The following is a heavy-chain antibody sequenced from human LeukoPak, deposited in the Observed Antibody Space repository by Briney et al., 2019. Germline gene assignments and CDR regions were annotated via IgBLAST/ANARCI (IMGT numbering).Heavy chain of an antibody. CDR1: GFTFSSYS. J-gene: IGHJ4*02. CDR3: AKDIGYSSSPGAGY. D-gene: IGHD6-13*01. V-gene: IGHV3-21*04. CDR2: ISSSSSYI. Sequence: GGSLRLSCAASGFTFSSYSMNWVRQAPGKGLEWVSSISSSSSYIYYADSVKGRFTISRDNAKNSLYLQMNSLRAEDTALYYCAKDIGYSSSPGAGYWGQGTLVTVSS.